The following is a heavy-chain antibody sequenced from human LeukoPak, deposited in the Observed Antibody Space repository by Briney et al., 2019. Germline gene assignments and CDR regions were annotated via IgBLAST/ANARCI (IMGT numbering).Heavy chain of an antibody. CDR1: GGSITSSSYY. V-gene: IGHV4-39*01. CDR2: IYYSGIT. D-gene: IGHD2-21*02. Sequence: SETLSLTCTVSGGSITSSSYYWAWIRQPPGKGLERIGSIYYSGITYYNPSLKSRVTISVDTSKNQFSLQLNSVTAADTAVDYCAPGTANFRRIDYSGQGTLVT. CDR3: APGTANFRRIDY. J-gene: IGHJ4*02.